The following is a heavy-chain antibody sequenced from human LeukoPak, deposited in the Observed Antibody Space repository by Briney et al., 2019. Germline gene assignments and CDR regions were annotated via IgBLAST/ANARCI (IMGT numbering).Heavy chain of an antibody. CDR3: ASRHSSLYYFYGMDV. CDR2: IYYSGST. D-gene: IGHD6-13*01. V-gene: IGHV4-31*03. J-gene: IGHJ6*02. Sequence: SETLSLTCTVSGGSISRGGYYWSWIRQHPGKGLEWIGYIYYSGSTYYNPSLKSRVTISVDTSKNQFSLKLSSVTAADTAVYYCASRHSSLYYFYGMDVWGQGTTVTVSS. CDR1: GGSISRGGYY.